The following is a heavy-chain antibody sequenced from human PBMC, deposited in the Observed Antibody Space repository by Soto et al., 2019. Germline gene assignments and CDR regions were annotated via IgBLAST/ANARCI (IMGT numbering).Heavy chain of an antibody. J-gene: IGHJ3*02. CDR1: GFTFGDYA. V-gene: IGHV3-49*03. D-gene: IGHD3-3*01. Sequence: SLRLSCPASGFTFGDYAMSWFRQAPGKGLEWVGFIRSKAYGGTTEYAASVKGRFTISRDDSKSIAYLQMNSLKTEDTAVYYCTRLHVLRFLEWLSVDIWGQGTMVTVSS. CDR3: TRLHVLRFLEWLSVDI. CDR2: IRSKAYGGTT.